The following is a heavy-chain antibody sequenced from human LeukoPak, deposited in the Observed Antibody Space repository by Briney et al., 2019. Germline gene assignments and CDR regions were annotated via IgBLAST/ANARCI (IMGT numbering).Heavy chain of an antibody. Sequence: TGGSLRLSCAASGFTFSSYAMSWVRQAPGKGLEWVSAISGSGGSTYYADSVKGRFTISRDNSQNTLYLQMNSVRAEDKAVYYCAKDGRYQLLYPDGLFEYRGQGTLVTVSS. CDR1: GFTFSSYA. CDR2: ISGSGGST. V-gene: IGHV3-23*01. CDR3: AKDGRYQLLYPDGLFEY. J-gene: IGHJ4*02. D-gene: IGHD2-2*02.